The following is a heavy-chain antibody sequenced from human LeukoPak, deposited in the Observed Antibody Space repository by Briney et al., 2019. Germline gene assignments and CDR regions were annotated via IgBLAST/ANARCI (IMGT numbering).Heavy chain of an antibody. CDR1: GFTFSNYE. D-gene: IGHD3-22*01. Sequence: GGSLRLSCAASGFTFSNYEMNWVRQAPGKGLEWLSYIHSSGTTVYYADSVKGRFTVSRDNAKSSLYLQMHSLRAEDTAIYYCARVGIEVSAHPEVGMLLWIWGQGTMVTVSS. CDR3: ARVGIEVSAHPEVGMLLWI. V-gene: IGHV3-48*03. J-gene: IGHJ3*02. CDR2: IHSSGTTV.